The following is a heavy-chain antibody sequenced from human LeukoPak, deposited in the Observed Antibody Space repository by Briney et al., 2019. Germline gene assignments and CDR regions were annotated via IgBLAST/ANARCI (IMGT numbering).Heavy chain of an antibody. CDR1: GFTFSSYS. CDR3: ARDRIEYCSGGSCYDAWFDP. J-gene: IGHJ5*02. Sequence: PGGSLRLSCAASGFTFSSYSMNWVRQAPGKGLEWVSSISSSSSYIYYADSVKDRFTISRDNAKNSLYLQMNSLRAEDTAVYYCARDRIEYCSGGSCYDAWFDPWGQGTLVTVSS. CDR2: ISSSSSYI. V-gene: IGHV3-21*01. D-gene: IGHD2-15*01.